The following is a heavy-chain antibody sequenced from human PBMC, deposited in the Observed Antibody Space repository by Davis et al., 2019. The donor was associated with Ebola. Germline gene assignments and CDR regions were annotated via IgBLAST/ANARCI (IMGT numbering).Heavy chain of an antibody. D-gene: IGHD3-22*01. Sequence: MPGGSLRLSCAVYGGSFSGYYWSWIRQPPGKGLEWIGEIYHSGSTNYNPSLKSRVTISVDKSKNQFSLKLSSVTAAGTAVYYCARDPGYDSTFFDYWGQGTLVTVSS. CDR1: GGSFSGYY. V-gene: IGHV4-34*01. CDR3: ARDPGYDSTFFDY. J-gene: IGHJ4*02. CDR2: IYHSGST.